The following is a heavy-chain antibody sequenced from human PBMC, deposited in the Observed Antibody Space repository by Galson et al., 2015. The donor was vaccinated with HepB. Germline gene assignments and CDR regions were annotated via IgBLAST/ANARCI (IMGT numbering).Heavy chain of an antibody. V-gene: IGHV1-69*04. D-gene: IGHD3-9*01. CDR3: ARDPGGGITIFKADAFDI. J-gene: IGHJ3*02. CDR1: GGTFSSYA. CDR2: IIPILGIA. Sequence: QSGAEVKKPGESLRISCKASGGTFSSYAISWVRQAPGQGLEWMGRIIPILGIANYAQKFQGRVTITADKSTSTAYMELSSLRSEDTAVYYCARDPGGGITIFKADAFDIWGQGTMVTVSS.